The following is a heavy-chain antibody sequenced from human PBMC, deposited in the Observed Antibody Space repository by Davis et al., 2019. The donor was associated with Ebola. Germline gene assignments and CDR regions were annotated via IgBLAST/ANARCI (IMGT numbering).Heavy chain of an antibody. Sequence: PGGSLRLSCAASGLTFSAFWMSWVRQAPGKGLEWVAVISYDGSNKYYADSVKGRFTISRDNSKNTLYLQMNSLRAEDTAVYYCAKALRATAYYFDYWGQGTLVTVSS. CDR2: ISYDGSNK. D-gene: IGHD5-18*01. V-gene: IGHV3-30*18. CDR3: AKALRATAYYFDY. J-gene: IGHJ4*02. CDR1: GLTFSAFW.